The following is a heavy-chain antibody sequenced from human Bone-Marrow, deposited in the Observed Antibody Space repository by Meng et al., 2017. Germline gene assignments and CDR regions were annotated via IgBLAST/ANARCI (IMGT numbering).Heavy chain of an antibody. CDR1: GFTFSDYW. J-gene: IGHJ4*02. CDR2: INNDGSTT. V-gene: IGHV3-74*01. CDR3: ARGSAGFDI. D-gene: IGHD6-13*01. Sequence: EVQVVESGGGLVQPGGSLRLSCAGSGFTFSDYWMHWVRQVPGKGLVWVSHINNDGSTTTYAGSVKGRFTISRDNAKNTMYLQMNSLRAEDTALYFCARGSAGFDIWGQGTLVTVSS.